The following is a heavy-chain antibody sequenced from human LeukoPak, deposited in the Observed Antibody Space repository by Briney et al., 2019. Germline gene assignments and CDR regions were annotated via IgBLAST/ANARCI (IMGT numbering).Heavy chain of an antibody. Sequence: GGSLRLSCAASGFTFSSYWMTWVRQAPGKGLEWVANIKEDGSEKYYVDSVKGRFTISRDNAKNSLYLQMNSLRAEDTAVYYCPLELGEGFDYWGQGTLVTVSS. CDR2: IKEDGSEK. CDR3: PLELGEGFDY. V-gene: IGHV3-7*01. J-gene: IGHJ4*02. D-gene: IGHD1-7*01. CDR1: GFTFSSYW.